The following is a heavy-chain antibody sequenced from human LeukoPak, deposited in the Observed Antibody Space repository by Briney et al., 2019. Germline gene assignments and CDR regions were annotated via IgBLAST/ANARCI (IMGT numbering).Heavy chain of an antibody. J-gene: IGHJ4*02. D-gene: IGHD6-6*01. CDR2: ISSSSSTI. CDR3: AKEMADRREAFDY. CDR1: GFTFSSYS. Sequence: GGSLRLSCAASGFTFSSYSMNWVRQAPGKGLEWVSYISSSSSTIYYADSVKGRFTISRDNAKNSLYLQMNSLRAEDTAMYYCAKEMADRREAFDYWGQGTLATVSS. V-gene: IGHV3-48*01.